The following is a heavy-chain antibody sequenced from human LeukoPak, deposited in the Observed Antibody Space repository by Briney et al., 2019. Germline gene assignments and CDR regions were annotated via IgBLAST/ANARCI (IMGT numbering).Heavy chain of an antibody. CDR1: GFTFSRYA. J-gene: IGHJ4*02. Sequence: GGSLRLSCAASGFTFSRYAMSWVRQAPGKGLEWVSAISGRGGSTYYADSVKGRFTISRDNSKNTLYLQMNSLRAEDTAVYYCAKSAGYDYVWGSADFDYWGQGTLVTVSS. CDR3: AKSAGYDYVWGSADFDY. CDR2: ISGRGGST. D-gene: IGHD3-16*01. V-gene: IGHV3-23*01.